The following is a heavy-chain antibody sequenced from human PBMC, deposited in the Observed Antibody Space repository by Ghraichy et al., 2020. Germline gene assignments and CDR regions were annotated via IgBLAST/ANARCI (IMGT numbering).Heavy chain of an antibody. J-gene: IGHJ4*02. Sequence: GGSLRLSCTASGFTFGDYAMSWFRQAPGKGLEWVGFIRSKAYGGTTEYAASVKGRFTISRDVSKSIAYLQMNSLKTEDTAVYYCTRFGSGWNGAFDYWGQGTLVTVSS. CDR3: TRFGSGWNGAFDY. CDR1: GFTFGDYA. D-gene: IGHD6-19*01. CDR2: IRSKAYGGTT. V-gene: IGHV3-49*03.